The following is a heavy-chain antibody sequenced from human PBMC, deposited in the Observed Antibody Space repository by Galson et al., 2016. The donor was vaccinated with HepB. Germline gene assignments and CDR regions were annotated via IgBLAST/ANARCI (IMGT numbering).Heavy chain of an antibody. CDR3: ARGPSGSSNPAEYLQH. V-gene: IGHV3-33*01. CDR1: EFTVSSYA. D-gene: IGHD1-26*01. Sequence: SLRLSCAASEFTVSSYAMHWVRQAPGKGLEWVAVIWYDGSNNYYVDSVKGRFTISRDNSKNTLYLQMNSLRDEDTSVYYCARGPSGSSNPAEYLQHWGQGTLVTVSS. CDR2: IWYDGSNN. J-gene: IGHJ1*01.